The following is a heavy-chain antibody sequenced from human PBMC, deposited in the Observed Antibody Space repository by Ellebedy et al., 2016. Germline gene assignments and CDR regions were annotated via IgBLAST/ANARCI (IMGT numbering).Heavy chain of an antibody. D-gene: IGHD4-23*01. CDR1: GFTFSSYG. J-gene: IGHJ4*02. V-gene: IGHV3-33*08. Sequence: GESLKISCAASGFTFSSYGMHWVRQAPGKGLEWVAVIWYDGSNKYYADSVKGRFTISRDNSKNTLYLQMNSLRAEDTAVYYCARENYGGNPNFDCWGQGTLVTVSS. CDR3: ARENYGGNPNFDC. CDR2: IWYDGSNK.